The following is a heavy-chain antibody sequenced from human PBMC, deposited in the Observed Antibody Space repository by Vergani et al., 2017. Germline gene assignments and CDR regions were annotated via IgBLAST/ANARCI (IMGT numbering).Heavy chain of an antibody. CDR2: VYWNDDE. CDR3: VHRLGYFDWDGGFDV. CDR1: GFPLTTGGEG. J-gene: IGHJ3*01. D-gene: IGHD3-9*01. Sequence: QITLRESGPTLVKLTQTLTLTCTFSGFPLTTGGEGVGWIRQPPGRALEWLAFVYWNDDERYSPSLKSRVTITKDTSKNEVILTMATMDPVDTATYYCVHRLGYFDWDGGFDVWGPGTMVTVSS. V-gene: IGHV2-5*01.